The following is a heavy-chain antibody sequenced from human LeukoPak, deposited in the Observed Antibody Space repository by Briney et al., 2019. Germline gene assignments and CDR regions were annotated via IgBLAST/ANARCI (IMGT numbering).Heavy chain of an antibody. V-gene: IGHV3-48*01. CDR2: ISRGGTTV. D-gene: IGHD3-10*01. CDR1: GFTFSTYS. J-gene: IGHJ4*02. CDR3: ARDLWFQEATEDY. Sequence: GGSLRLSCAASGFTFSTYSMNWVRQAPERGLEWVSYISRGGTTVYYTDSVKGRFTISRDNAKNSVNLQMNSLRAEDTAVYYCARDLWFQEATEDYWGQGTLVTVSS.